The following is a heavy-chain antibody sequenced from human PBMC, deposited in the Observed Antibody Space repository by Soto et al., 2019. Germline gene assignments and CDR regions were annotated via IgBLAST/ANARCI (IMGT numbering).Heavy chain of an antibody. J-gene: IGHJ4*02. D-gene: IGHD6-25*01. Sequence: QVQLVESGGGVVQPGRSLRLSCAASGFTFSSYGMHWVRQAPGKGLEWVAVISYDGSNKYYADSVKGRFTISRDNSKNTLYLQMNSLRAEDTAVYYCAKSGDGYWGQGTLVTASS. CDR2: ISYDGSNK. CDR1: GFTFSSYG. V-gene: IGHV3-30*18. CDR3: AKSGDGY.